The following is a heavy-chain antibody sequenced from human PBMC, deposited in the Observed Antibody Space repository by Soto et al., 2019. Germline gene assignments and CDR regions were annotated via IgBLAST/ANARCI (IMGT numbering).Heavy chain of an antibody. CDR1: GGTFSSYT. Sequence: SVKVSCKASGGTFSSYTISWVRQAPGQGLEWMGRIIPILGIANYAQKFQGRVTITADKSTSTAYMELSSLRSEDTAVYYCAMSKYYYDSSGYISPYYYYGMDVWGQGTTVTVSS. CDR3: AMSKYYYDSSGYISPYYYYGMDV. CDR2: IIPILGIA. D-gene: IGHD3-22*01. J-gene: IGHJ6*02. V-gene: IGHV1-69*02.